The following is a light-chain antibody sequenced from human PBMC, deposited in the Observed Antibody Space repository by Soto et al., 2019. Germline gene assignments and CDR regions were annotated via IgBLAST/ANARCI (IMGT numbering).Light chain of an antibody. Sequence: EIVMTQSPATLSASPGERATLSCRASQSVSSNLAWYQQKPGQAPRLLIYGASTRATGIPARFSGSGSGTEFTLTISSLQSADFAVYYCQQYNNWPPRTFGQGTKVDIK. J-gene: IGKJ1*01. CDR2: GAS. V-gene: IGKV3-15*01. CDR1: QSVSSN. CDR3: QQYNNWPPRT.